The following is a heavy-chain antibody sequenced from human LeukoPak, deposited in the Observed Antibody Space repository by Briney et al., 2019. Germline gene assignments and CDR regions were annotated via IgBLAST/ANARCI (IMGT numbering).Heavy chain of an antibody. CDR2: ISGSGDNT. J-gene: IGHJ4*02. Sequence: GGSLRLSCAASGFTFSTYAMNSVRQAPGKGLEWVSGISGSGDNTYYTDSVKGRFTISRDNSKDTLYLQVNSLRAEDTAVYYCAKERSSGVYRLFDYWGQGTLVTVSS. CDR3: AKERSSGVYRLFDY. D-gene: IGHD3-22*01. CDR1: GFTFSTYA. V-gene: IGHV3-23*01.